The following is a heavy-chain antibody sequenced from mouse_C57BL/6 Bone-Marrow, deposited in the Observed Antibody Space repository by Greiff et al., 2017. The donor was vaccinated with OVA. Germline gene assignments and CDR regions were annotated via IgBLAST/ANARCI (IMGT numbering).Heavy chain of an antibody. J-gene: IGHJ1*03. D-gene: IGHD1-1*01. CDR3: TLSTVVATSDV. CDR2: IDPEDGDT. CDR1: GFNIKDYY. V-gene: IGHV14-1*01. Sequence: VQLQQSGAELVRPGASVKLSCTASGFNIKDYYMHWVKQRPEQGLEWIGRIDPEDGDTEYAPKFQGKATMTADTSPNTAYLQLISLTSEDTAVYYCTLSTVVATSDVWGTGTTVTVSS.